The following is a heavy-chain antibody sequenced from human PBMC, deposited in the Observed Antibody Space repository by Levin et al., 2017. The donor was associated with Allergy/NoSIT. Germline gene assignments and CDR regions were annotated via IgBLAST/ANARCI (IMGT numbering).Heavy chain of an antibody. CDR2: IHYSGST. V-gene: IGHV4-59*01. J-gene: IGHJ4*02. D-gene: IGHD3-10*01. CDR1: GDSIRGSF. Sequence: KAGGSLRLSCTVSGDSIRGSFWTWIRQPPGKGLEWIGFIHYSGSTSYSPSLKSRVTISADTSKNQFSLKLNSVTAADTAVYYCARERSPGLYWGQGILVTVSS. CDR3: ARERSPGLY.